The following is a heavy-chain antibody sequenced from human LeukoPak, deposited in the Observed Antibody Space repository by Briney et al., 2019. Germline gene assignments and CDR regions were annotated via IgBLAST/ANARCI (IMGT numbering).Heavy chain of an antibody. CDR3: ARDQRYCSSTSCQQNWLDP. J-gene: IGHJ5*02. D-gene: IGHD2-2*01. CDR1: GYTFTGYY. CDR2: INPNSGGT. Sequence: ASVKVSCKASGYTFTGYYMHWVRQAPGQGLEWMGWINPNSGGTNYAQKFQGRVTMTRDTSISTAYMELSRLRSDDTAVYYCARDQRYCSSTSCQQNWLDPWGQGTLVTVSS. V-gene: IGHV1-2*02.